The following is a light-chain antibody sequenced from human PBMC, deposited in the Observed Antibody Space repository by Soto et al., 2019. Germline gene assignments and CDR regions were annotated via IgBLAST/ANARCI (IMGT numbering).Light chain of an antibody. Sequence: EIQMTQSPSSLSASVGDRGTITCKASQDISNYLNWYQQKLGKAPKLLIYDASNLETGVPSRFSGSGSGTDFTFTISSLQPEDIATYYCQQYSHLITFGQGTRLEI. J-gene: IGKJ5*01. V-gene: IGKV1-33*01. CDR2: DAS. CDR1: QDISNY. CDR3: QQYSHLIT.